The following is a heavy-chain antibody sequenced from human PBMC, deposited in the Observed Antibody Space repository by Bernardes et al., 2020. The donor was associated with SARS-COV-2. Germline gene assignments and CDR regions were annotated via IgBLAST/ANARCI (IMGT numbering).Heavy chain of an antibody. V-gene: IGHV3-23*01. CDR3: AKWGGYGDS. CDR1: GFTFSTYT. D-gene: IGHD5-18*01. Sequence: GGSLRLSCVASGFTFSTYTISWVRQAPGKGLEWVSAITRDGTTYFIDSVKGRFTISRDNSRSTVYLQLNSLRADDTAVYYCAKWGGYGDSWGQGTLVAVSS. CDR2: ITRDGTT. J-gene: IGHJ4*02.